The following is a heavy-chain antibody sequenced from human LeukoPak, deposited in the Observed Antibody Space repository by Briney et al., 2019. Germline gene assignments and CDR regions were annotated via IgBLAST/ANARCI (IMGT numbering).Heavy chain of an antibody. J-gene: IGHJ3*02. CDR3: ARGRLPTYYDFWSGYGAFDI. V-gene: IGHV4-59*12. D-gene: IGHD3-3*01. Sequence: PSETLSLTCTVSGGSMSDYFWSWIRQAPEKGLEWIGYIYYSGSSDYNPSLKSRVTMSVDTSKNQFSLKLSSVTAADTAVYYCARGRLPTYYDFWSGYGAFDIWGQGTMVTVSS. CDR2: IYYSGSS. CDR1: GGSMSDYF.